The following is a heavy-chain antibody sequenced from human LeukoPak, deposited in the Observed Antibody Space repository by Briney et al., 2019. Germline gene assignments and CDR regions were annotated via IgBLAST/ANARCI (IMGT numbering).Heavy chain of an antibody. CDR2: INPSGST. V-gene: IGHV4-34*01. J-gene: IGHJ6*03. CDR1: GGSFSGYY. Sequence: SETLSLTCAVYGGSFSGYYWSWIRQPPGKGLEWIGEINPSGSTNYNPSLKGRVTISVDTSKNQFSLKLSSVTAADTAVYYCARRTRITIFGVVIGYGYCYYYMDVWGKGTTVTVSS. CDR3: ARRTRITIFGVVIGYGYCYYYMDV. D-gene: IGHD3-3*01.